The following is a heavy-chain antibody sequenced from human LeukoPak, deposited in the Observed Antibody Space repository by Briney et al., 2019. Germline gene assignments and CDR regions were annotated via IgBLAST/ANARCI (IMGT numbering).Heavy chain of an antibody. Sequence: SVKASCKASGGTFSNYAISWVRQAPGQGLEWMGGIIPIFGTANYAQKFQGRVTNTADESTSTAYMELSSLRSEDTAVYYCARSPNYYDSSGYYFDYWGQGTLVTVSS. CDR2: IIPIFGTA. CDR1: GGTFSNYA. V-gene: IGHV1-69*13. D-gene: IGHD3-22*01. J-gene: IGHJ4*02. CDR3: ARSPNYYDSSGYYFDY.